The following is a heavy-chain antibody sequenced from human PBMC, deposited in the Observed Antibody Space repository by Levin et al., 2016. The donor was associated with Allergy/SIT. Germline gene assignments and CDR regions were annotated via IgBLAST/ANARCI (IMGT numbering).Heavy chain of an antibody. CDR3: ARDNSGSYRSLNYYYYGMDV. V-gene: IGHV1-18*01. J-gene: IGHJ6*02. D-gene: IGHD3-10*01. CDR2: ISAYNGNT. Sequence: WVRQAPGQGLEWMGWISAYNGNTNYAQKLQGRVTMTTDTSTSTAYMELRSLRSDDTAVYYCARDNSGSYRSLNYYYYGMDVWGQGTTVTVSS.